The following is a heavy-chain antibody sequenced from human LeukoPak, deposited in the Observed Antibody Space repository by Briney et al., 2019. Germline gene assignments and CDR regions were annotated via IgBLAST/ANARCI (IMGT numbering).Heavy chain of an antibody. CDR1: GFTFSSFA. J-gene: IGHJ4*02. D-gene: IGHD2-8*01. Sequence: GRSLRLSCAASGFTFSSFAMHWVRQAPGKGLEWVAVISYDGSNKYYADSVKGRFTISRDNSKTTLYLQMNSLRVEDTALYYCVRGPQSGNPNGVFDYWGQGTLVTVSS. CDR2: ISYDGSNK. V-gene: IGHV3-30*04. CDR3: VRGPQSGNPNGVFDY.